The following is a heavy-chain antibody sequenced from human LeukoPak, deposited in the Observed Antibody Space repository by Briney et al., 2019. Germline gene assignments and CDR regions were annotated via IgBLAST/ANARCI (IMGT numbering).Heavy chain of an antibody. D-gene: IGHD3-22*01. CDR2: IYYSGST. J-gene: IGHJ6*03. CDR1: GGSTSSYY. CDR3: ARLHDSSGYRDLRNYYMNV. V-gene: IGHV4-59*08. Sequence: SQTLSLTCPVSGGSTSSYYWSWIRQPPGRGLEWIGYIYYSGSTNYNPSLKSRVTISVDTSKNQFSLKLSSVTAADTAVYYCARLHDSSGYRDLRNYYMNVWGKGTTVTVSS.